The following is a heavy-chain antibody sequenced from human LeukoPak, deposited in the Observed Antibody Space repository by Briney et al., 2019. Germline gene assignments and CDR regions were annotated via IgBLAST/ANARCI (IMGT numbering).Heavy chain of an antibody. CDR2: ISASGGST. Sequence: QTGGSLRLSCAASGFTFSSSGMHWVRQAPGKGLEWVSVISASGGSTYYADSVKGRFTISRDNSKNTLYLQMNSLRAEDTAVYYCATTKGVATIQTLFDYWGQGTLVTVSS. D-gene: IGHD5-24*01. J-gene: IGHJ4*02. CDR1: GFTFSSSG. CDR3: ATTKGVATIQTLFDY. V-gene: IGHV3-23*01.